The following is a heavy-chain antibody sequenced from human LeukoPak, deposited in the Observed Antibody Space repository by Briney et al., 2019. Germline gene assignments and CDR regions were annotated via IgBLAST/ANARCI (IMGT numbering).Heavy chain of an antibody. J-gene: IGHJ4*02. CDR1: GFTFSSYV. V-gene: IGHV3-23*01. Sequence: PGGSLRLSCAASGFTFSSYVMSWVRQAPGKGLEWVSGIRGRSDTTYYADSVRGRFTISRDNSKNTLYLQMSSLRADDTAVYYCARQPDDFSGWNNGQDFFDYWGQGTLVTVSS. CDR3: ARQPDDFSGWNNGQDFFDY. CDR2: IRGRSDTT. D-gene: IGHD6-19*01.